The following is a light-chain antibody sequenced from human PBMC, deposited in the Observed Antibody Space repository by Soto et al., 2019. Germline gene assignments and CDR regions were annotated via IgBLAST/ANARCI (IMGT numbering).Light chain of an antibody. J-gene: IGLJ1*01. CDR2: DVS. CDR3: CSYADNYSYV. CDR1: SSDVGAYNY. Sequence: ALTQPRSVSGSPGQSVTISCTGTSSDVGAYNYVSWYQQHPGKAPKLMTYDVSKRPSGVPDRFSGSKSGNTASLTISGLQAEDEADYYCCSYADNYSYVFGTGTKV. V-gene: IGLV2-11*01.